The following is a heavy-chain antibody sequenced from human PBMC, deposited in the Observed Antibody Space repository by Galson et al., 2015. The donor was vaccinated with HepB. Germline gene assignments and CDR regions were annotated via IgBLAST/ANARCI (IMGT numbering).Heavy chain of an antibody. CDR1: GYTFTSYG. J-gene: IGHJ4*02. D-gene: IGHD3-9*01. Sequence: SVKVSCKASGYTFTSYGISWVRQAPGQGLEWMGWISAYNGNTNYAQKFQGRVTMTRDTSTSTLYMELSSLRSEDTAVYYCARANILTGSWKGFDYWGQGTLVTVSS. CDR3: ARANILTGSWKGFDY. V-gene: IGHV1-18*04. CDR2: ISAYNGNT.